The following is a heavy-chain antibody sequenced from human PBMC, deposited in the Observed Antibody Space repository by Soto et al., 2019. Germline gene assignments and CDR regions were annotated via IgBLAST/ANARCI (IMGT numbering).Heavy chain of an antibody. J-gene: IGHJ5*02. D-gene: IGHD2-2*01. CDR3: AKEKNSTSSRNLVDP. CDR1: RESFCISV. Sequence: SRASSRESFCISVITGARKATGKGLEWVSAISGSGGSTYYADSVKGPFTISRANSKNTLYLQMNSLRAADTAVYYCAKEKNSTSSRNLVDPWGQVILVTVSS. CDR2: ISGSGGST. V-gene: IGHV3-23*01.